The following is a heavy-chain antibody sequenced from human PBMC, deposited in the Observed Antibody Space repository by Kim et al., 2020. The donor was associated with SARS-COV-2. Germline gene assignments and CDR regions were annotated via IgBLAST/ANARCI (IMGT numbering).Heavy chain of an antibody. CDR1: GGSFSGYY. J-gene: IGHJ4*02. V-gene: IGHV4-34*01. CDR2: INHSGST. CDR3: ARGSLYYDFWSGYYSVPFDY. Sequence: SETLSLTCAVYGGSFSGYYWSWIRQPPGKGLEWIGEINHSGSTNYNPSLKSRVTISVDTSKNQFSLKLSSVTAADTAVYYCARGSLYYDFWSGYYSVPFDYWGQGTLVTVSS. D-gene: IGHD3-3*01.